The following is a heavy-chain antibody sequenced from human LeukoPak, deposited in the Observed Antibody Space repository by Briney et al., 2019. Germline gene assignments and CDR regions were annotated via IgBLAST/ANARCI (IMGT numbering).Heavy chain of an antibody. CDR2: IRSKAYGGTT. D-gene: IGHD3-10*02. CDR1: GFTFGDYA. V-gene: IGHV3-49*04. J-gene: IGHJ6*03. Sequence: GGSLRLSCTASGFTFGDYAMSWVRQAPGKGLEWVGFIRSKAYGGTTEYAASVKGRFTISRDDSKSIAYLQMNSLKTEDTAVYYCTRERRAVRVDYYYYMDVWGKGTTVTVSS. CDR3: TRERRAVRVDYYYYMDV.